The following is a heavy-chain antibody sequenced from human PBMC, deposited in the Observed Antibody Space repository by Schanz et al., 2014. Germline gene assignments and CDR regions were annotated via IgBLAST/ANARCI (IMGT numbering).Heavy chain of an antibody. D-gene: IGHD1-26*01. CDR3: VKDLKRELLRDDHYYGMDV. CDR2: VCYDGSKK. Sequence: QEQLVESGGGVVQPGGSLRLSCVASGFTFSSYGMHWVRQVPGKGLEWVAVVCYDGSKKYYADSVKGRFTTSRDNSKNTMYPQMNSLSAEEAAVSSCVKDLKRELLRDDHYYGMDVWGQGTTVTVSS. CDR1: GFTFSSYG. V-gene: IGHV3-33*06. J-gene: IGHJ6*02.